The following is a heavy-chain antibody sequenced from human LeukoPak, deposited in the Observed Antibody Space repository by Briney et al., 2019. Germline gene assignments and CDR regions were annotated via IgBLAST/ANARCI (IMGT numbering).Heavy chain of an antibody. Sequence: GGSLRLSCAASGFTFSSYSMNWVRQAPGKGLEWVSSISSSSNYIYYADSVKGRFTISRDNAKNSLYLQMNSLRAEDTAVYYCARERGYSYGYSDYWGQGTLVTVSS. V-gene: IGHV3-21*01. CDR3: ARERGYSYGYSDY. J-gene: IGHJ4*02. CDR2: ISSSSNYI. D-gene: IGHD5-18*01. CDR1: GFTFSSYS.